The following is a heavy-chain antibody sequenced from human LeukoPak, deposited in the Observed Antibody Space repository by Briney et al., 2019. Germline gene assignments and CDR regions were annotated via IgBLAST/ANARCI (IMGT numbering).Heavy chain of an antibody. CDR2: ISYDGSNK. V-gene: IGHV3-30-3*01. Sequence: AGGSLRLSCAASGFTFSSHAMHWVRQAPGKGLEWVAVISYDGSNKYYADSVKGRFTISRDNSKNTLYLQMNSLRAEDTAVYYCARDSSSGWYYFDYWGQGTLVTVSS. CDR1: GFTFSSHA. CDR3: ARDSSSGWYYFDY. D-gene: IGHD6-19*01. J-gene: IGHJ4*02.